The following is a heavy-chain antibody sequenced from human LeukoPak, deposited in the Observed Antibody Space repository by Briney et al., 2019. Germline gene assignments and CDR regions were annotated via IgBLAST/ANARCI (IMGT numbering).Heavy chain of an antibody. Sequence: ASVKVSCKASGYTFTGYYMHWVRQAPGHGLEWMGWINPNSGGTYYTQKFQGRVTMTRDTSISTAYMELSSLRSDDTAVYYCARGGYSGTEKPNDYWGQGTLVTVSS. CDR2: INPNSGGT. CDR3: ARGGYSGTEKPNDY. V-gene: IGHV1-2*02. J-gene: IGHJ4*02. CDR1: GYTFTGYY. D-gene: IGHD1-26*01.